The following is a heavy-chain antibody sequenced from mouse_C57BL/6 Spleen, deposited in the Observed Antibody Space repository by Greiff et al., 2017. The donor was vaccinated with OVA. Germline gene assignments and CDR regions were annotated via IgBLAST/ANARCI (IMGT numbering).Heavy chain of an antibody. CDR2: IHPNSGST. V-gene: IGHV1-64*01. CDR1: GYTFTSYW. CDR3: ARGPYYGSSYEGAMDY. J-gene: IGHJ4*01. Sequence: VQLQQPGAELVKPGASVKLSCKASGYTFTSYWMHWVKQRPGQGLEWIGMIHPNSGSTNYNEKFKSKATLTVDKSSSTAYMQLSSLTSEDSAVYYCARGPYYGSSYEGAMDYWGQGTSVTVSS. D-gene: IGHD1-1*01.